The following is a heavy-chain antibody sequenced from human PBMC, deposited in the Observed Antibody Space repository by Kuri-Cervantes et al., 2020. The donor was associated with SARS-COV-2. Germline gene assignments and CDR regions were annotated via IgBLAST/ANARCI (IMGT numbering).Heavy chain of an antibody. Sequence: LVKVSCKASGGTFSSYAISWVRQAPGQGLEWMGGIIPIFGTANYAQKFQGRVTITADESTSTAYMELSSLRSEDTAVYYCARDTGCSSTSCYGDPYNWFDPWGQGTLVTVSS. J-gene: IGHJ5*02. V-gene: IGHV1-69*13. D-gene: IGHD2-2*01. CDR1: GGTFSSYA. CDR3: ARDTGCSSTSCYGDPYNWFDP. CDR2: IIPIFGTA.